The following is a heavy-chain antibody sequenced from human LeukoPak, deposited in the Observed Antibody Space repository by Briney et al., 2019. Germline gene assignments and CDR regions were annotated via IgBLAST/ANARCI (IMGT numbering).Heavy chain of an antibody. CDR3: ARATITMALVIPADAFDI. Sequence: SQTLSLTCTVSGGSISSNDNYWSWIRQPPGKGLERIGYIHHSGSTYYNPSLKSRVTISVETSKKQLSLKLRSVSAADTAVYYCARATITMALVIPADAFDIWGQGTMVTVSS. CDR2: IHHSGST. J-gene: IGHJ3*02. V-gene: IGHV4-30-4*08. D-gene: IGHD3-10*01. CDR1: GGSISSNDNY.